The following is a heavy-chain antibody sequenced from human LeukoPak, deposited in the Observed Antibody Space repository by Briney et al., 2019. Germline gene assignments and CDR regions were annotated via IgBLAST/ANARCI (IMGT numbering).Heavy chain of an antibody. CDR2: INPNSGGT. CDR1: GYTFTGYH. CDR3: ARSRDFYDSSGYYRFYFDF. J-gene: IGHJ4*02. Sequence: ASVKVSCKVSGYTFTGYHMHWVRHAPGQGLEWMGLINPNSGGTNYGQKFQDRVTMTRDTSINTAYMELGSLRSDDTALYYCARSRDFYDSSGYYRFYFDFWGQGTLVTVSP. D-gene: IGHD3-22*01. V-gene: IGHV1-2*02.